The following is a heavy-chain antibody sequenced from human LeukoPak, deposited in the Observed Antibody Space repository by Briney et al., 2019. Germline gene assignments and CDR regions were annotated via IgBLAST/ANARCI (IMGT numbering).Heavy chain of an antibody. V-gene: IGHV1-69-2*01. CDR1: GYTFTDYY. D-gene: IGHD3-3*01. J-gene: IGHJ4*02. CDR2: VDPEDGET. Sequence: ASVKVSCKVSGYTFTDYYMHWVQQAPGKGLEWIGLVDPEDGETIYAEKFQGRVTITADTSTDTAYMELSSLRSEDTAVYYCAIGLGGVRDYWGQGTLVTVSS. CDR3: AIGLGGVRDY.